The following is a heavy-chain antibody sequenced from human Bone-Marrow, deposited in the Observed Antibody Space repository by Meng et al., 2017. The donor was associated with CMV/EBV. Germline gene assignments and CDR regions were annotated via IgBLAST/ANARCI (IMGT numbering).Heavy chain of an antibody. Sequence: SVKVSCKASGGTFSSYAISWVRQAPGQGLEWMGGIIPILGIANYAQKFQGRVTITADKSTSTAYMELSSLRSEDTAVYYCARDAPDSPYYDFWSGWYYGMDVWGQGTTVTVSS. CDR2: IIPILGIA. D-gene: IGHD3-3*01. CDR1: GGTFSSYA. CDR3: ARDAPDSPYYDFWSGWYYGMDV. V-gene: IGHV1-69*10. J-gene: IGHJ6*02.